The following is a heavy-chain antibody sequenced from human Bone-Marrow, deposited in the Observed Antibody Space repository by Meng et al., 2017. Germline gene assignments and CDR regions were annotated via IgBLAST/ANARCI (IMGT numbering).Heavy chain of an antibody. CDR1: GFTFSSYS. Sequence: GESLKISCAASGFTFSSYSMNWVRQAPGKGLEWVSAISGSGGSTYYADSVKGRFTISRDNSKNTLYLQMNSLRAEDTAVYYCAKGGRGYCSGGSCYLGYYWGQGTLVTVSS. J-gene: IGHJ4*02. V-gene: IGHV3-23*01. CDR2: ISGSGGST. CDR3: AKGGRGYCSGGSCYLGYY. D-gene: IGHD2-15*01.